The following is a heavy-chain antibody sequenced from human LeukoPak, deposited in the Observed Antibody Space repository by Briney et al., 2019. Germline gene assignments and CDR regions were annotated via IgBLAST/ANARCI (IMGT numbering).Heavy chain of an antibody. J-gene: IGHJ4*02. CDR2: IYYSGST. Sequence: PSETLSLTCTVSGGSISSSSYYWGWIRQPPGKGLEWIGSIYYSGSTYYNPSLKSRVTISVDTSKNQFSLKLSSETAADTAVYYCARIYDFWSGYPYDYWGQGTLVTVSS. D-gene: IGHD3-3*01. CDR3: ARIYDFWSGYPYDY. CDR1: GGSISSSSYY. V-gene: IGHV4-39*01.